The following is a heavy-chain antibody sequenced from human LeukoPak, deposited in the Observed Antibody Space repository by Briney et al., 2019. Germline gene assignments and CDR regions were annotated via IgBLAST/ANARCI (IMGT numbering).Heavy chain of an antibody. CDR3: ARDGYRPVVVVPAAIHYYFDY. CDR2: IIPIFGIA. Sequence: SVKVSCKASGGTFSSYAISWVRQAPGQGLEWMGRIIPIFGIANYAQKFQGRVTITADKSTSTAYMELSSLRSEDTAVYYCARDGYRPVVVVPAAIHYYFDYWGQGTLVTASS. D-gene: IGHD2-2*02. CDR1: GGTFSSYA. J-gene: IGHJ4*02. V-gene: IGHV1-69*04.